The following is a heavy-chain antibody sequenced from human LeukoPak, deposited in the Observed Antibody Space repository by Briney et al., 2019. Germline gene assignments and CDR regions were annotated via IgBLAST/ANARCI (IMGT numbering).Heavy chain of an antibody. J-gene: IGHJ4*02. Sequence: SQTLSLTCTVSGGSISSGSYYWSWIRQPAGKGLEWIGRIYTSGSTNYNPSLKSRATMSVDTSKNQFSLKLSSVTAADTAVYYWARGGYVDTAMVTRYFDYWGQGTLVTVSS. CDR3: ARGGYVDTAMVTRYFDY. D-gene: IGHD5-18*01. V-gene: IGHV4-61*02. CDR1: GGSISSGSYY. CDR2: IYTSGST.